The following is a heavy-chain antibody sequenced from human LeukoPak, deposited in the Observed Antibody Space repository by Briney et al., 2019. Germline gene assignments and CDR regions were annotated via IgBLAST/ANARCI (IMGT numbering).Heavy chain of an antibody. J-gene: IGHJ4*02. CDR3: ASSEYSSSSPDY. CDR2: IYYSGST. CDR1: GGSISSYY. D-gene: IGHD6-6*01. V-gene: IGHV4-59*01. Sequence: SETLSLTCTVSGGSISSYYWSWIRHPPGKGLEWHGYIYYSGSTNYNPSLKSRVTISVDTSKNQFSLKLSSVTAADTAVYYCASSEYSSSSPDYWGQGTLVTVSS.